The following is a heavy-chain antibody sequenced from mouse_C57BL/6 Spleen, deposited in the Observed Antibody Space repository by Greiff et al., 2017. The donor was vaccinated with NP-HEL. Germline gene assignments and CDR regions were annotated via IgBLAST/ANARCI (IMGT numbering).Heavy chain of an antibody. CDR1: GFSFNTYA. Sequence: EVKLMESGGGLVQPKGSLKLSCAASGFSFNTYAMNWVRQAPGKGLEWVARIRSKSNNYATYYADSVKDRFTISRDDSESMLYLQMNSLKTEDAAMYYCVRGYFDVWGTGTTVTVSS. CDR3: VRGYFDV. CDR2: IRSKSNNYAT. J-gene: IGHJ1*03. V-gene: IGHV10-1*01.